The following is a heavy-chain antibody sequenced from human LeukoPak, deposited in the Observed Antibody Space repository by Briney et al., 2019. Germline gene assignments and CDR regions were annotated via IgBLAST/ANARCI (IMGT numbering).Heavy chain of an antibody. J-gene: IGHJ4*02. Sequence: GGSLRLSCAASGLSFSDSYMSWIRQAPGKGLEWVSHISSSGSTIYYADSVKGRFTISRDNAKNSLYLQINSLKAEDTAVYYCAREWRGIAVAGPFDHWGPGTLVTVSS. CDR2: ISSSGSTI. CDR3: AREWRGIAVAGPFDH. D-gene: IGHD6-19*01. CDR1: GLSFSDSY. V-gene: IGHV3-11*01.